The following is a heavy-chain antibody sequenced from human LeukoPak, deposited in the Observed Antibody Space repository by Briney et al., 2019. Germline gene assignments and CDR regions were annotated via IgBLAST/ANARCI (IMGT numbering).Heavy chain of an antibody. CDR2: INPNSGGT. CDR1: GYTLTAYY. D-gene: IGHD3-22*01. CDR3: ARPYYESSGLYVDAFDI. Sequence: ASVKVSCKASGYTLTAYYLHWVRQAPGQGLEWMGRINPNSGGTTYAQKFQGRVTMTRDTSIGTAYMELSSLRSDDAAVYYCARPYYESSGLYVDAFDIWGQGTMVTVSS. V-gene: IGHV1-2*06. J-gene: IGHJ3*02.